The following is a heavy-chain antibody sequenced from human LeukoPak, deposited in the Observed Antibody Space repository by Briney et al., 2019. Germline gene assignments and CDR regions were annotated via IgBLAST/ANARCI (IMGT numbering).Heavy chain of an antibody. J-gene: IGHJ4*02. CDR2: INPNSGAT. D-gene: IGHD3-10*01. CDR1: GYTFTDYY. V-gene: IGHV1-2*02. CDR3: ASNDYGSGSYSY. Sequence: ASVKVSCKTSGYTFTDYYMHWVRQAPGQGLEWMGWINPNSGATNYAQKFQGRVTMTRDTSISTAYMELNSLRSDDTSVYYCASNDYGSGSYSYWGQGTLVTVSS.